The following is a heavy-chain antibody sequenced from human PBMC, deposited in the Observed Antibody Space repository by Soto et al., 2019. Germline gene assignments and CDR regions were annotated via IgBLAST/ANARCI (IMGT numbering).Heavy chain of an antibody. Sequence: ESGGGLVQPGGSLRLSCAASGFTFSSYWMSWVRQAPGKGLEWVANIKQDGSEKYYVDSVKGRFTISRDNAKNSLYLQMNSLRAEDTAVYYCARVMDYYGSGSYYNVPYFDYWGQGTLVTVSS. CDR1: GFTFSSYW. V-gene: IGHV3-7*01. D-gene: IGHD3-10*01. J-gene: IGHJ4*02. CDR3: ARVMDYYGSGSYYNVPYFDY. CDR2: IKQDGSEK.